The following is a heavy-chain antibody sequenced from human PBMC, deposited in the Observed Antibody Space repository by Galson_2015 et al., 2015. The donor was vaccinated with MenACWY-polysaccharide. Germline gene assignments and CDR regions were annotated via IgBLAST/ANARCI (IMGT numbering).Heavy chain of an antibody. Sequence: SVKVSCKASGYTFTSYGISWVRQAPGQGLEWMGWISVYNGNTKYAQNLQGRVTMTTDTSTSTAYMELRSLRSDDTAVYYCARAPTASGGHCSRTTCFGWVDTWGQGSLVT. CDR2: ISVYNGNT. J-gene: IGHJ5*02. CDR1: GYTFTSYG. V-gene: IGHV1-18*01. D-gene: IGHD2-2*01. CDR3: ARAPTASGGHCSRTTCFGWVDT.